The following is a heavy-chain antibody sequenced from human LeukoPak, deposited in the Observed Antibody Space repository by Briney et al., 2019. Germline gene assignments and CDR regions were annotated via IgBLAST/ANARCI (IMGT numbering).Heavy chain of an antibody. CDR1: GFSFSSYD. CDR3: ARGSYARSGSASDY. J-gene: IGHJ4*02. CDR2: ISNGADNK. Sequence: PGTSLRLSCAASGFSFSSYDAHWVRQAPGKGLEWVALISNGADNKYYADSVKGRFTISRDNSKNTLYGQMDSLRAEDTAVYYCARGSYARSGSASDYWGQGTLVTVSS. D-gene: IGHD3-22*01. V-gene: IGHV3-30*04.